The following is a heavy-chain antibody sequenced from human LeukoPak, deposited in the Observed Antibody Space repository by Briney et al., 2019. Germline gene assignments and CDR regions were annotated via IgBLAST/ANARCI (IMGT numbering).Heavy chain of an antibody. V-gene: IGHV4-59*08. D-gene: IGHD2-15*01. CDR3: ARHEVDMILGY. Sequence: SETLSLTCTVSGGSISSYYWSWIRQPPGKGLEWIGYIYYSGSTNYNPSLKSRVTISVGTSKNQFSLKLSSVTAADTAVYYCARHEVDMILGYWGQGTLVTVSS. CDR1: GGSISSYY. CDR2: IYYSGST. J-gene: IGHJ4*02.